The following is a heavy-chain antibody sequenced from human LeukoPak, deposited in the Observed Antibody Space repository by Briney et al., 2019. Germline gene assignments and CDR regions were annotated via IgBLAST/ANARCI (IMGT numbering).Heavy chain of an antibody. CDR1: GGSISSGSYY. V-gene: IGHV4-61*02. CDR3: ARGGSYDRYWYFDL. CDR2: IYTSGST. D-gene: IGHD1-26*01. J-gene: IGHJ2*01. Sequence: SETLSLTCTVSGGSISSGSYYWSWIRQPAGKGLEWIGRIYTSGSTNYNPSLKSRVTISVDTSKNQFSLKLSSVTAADTAVYYCARGGSYDRYWYFDLWSRGTLVTVSS.